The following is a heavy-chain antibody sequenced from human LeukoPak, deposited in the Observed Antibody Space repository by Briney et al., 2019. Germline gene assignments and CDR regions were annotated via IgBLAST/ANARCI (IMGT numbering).Heavy chain of an antibody. J-gene: IGHJ4*02. Sequence: PGGSLRLSCATSGFTSSSYWMGWVRQAPGKGLQWVGNIREDGSHLYHLDSVKGRFTISRDNARNSLHLQMNSLRAEDTAVYFCARVICDYVWGSYRCHFDYWGQGTLVSVSS. D-gene: IGHD3-16*02. CDR3: ARVICDYVWGSYRCHFDY. CDR2: IREDGSHL. CDR1: GFTSSSYW. V-gene: IGHV3-7*01.